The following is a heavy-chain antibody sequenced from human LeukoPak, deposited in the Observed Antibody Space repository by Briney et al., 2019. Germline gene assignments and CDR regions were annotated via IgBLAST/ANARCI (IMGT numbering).Heavy chain of an antibody. D-gene: IGHD5-18*01. CDR3: ARGYSYGDY. V-gene: IGHV3-7*04. CDR1: GFTLSSYW. Sequence: GGSLRLSCAASGFTLSSYWMTWVRQASGKGLEWVSNIKQGGSERYYVDSVKGRFTISRDSAKNSVYLQMNSLRAEDTAVYYCARGYSYGDYWGQGTLVTVSS. J-gene: IGHJ4*02. CDR2: IKQGGSER.